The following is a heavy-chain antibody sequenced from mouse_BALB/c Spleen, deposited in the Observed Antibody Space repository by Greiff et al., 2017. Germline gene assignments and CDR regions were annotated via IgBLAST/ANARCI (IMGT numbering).Heavy chain of an antibody. J-gene: IGHJ3*01. CDR2: ISSGSSTI. V-gene: IGHV5-17*02. Sequence: EGQVVESGGGLVQPGGSRKLSCAASGFTFSSFGMHWVRQAPEKGLEWVAYISSGSSTIYYADTVKGRFTISRDNPKNTLFLQMTSLRSEDTAMYYCARDSYYGPAWFAYWGQGTLVTVSA. CDR1: GFTFSSFG. CDR3: ARDSYYGPAWFAY. D-gene: IGHD1-1*01.